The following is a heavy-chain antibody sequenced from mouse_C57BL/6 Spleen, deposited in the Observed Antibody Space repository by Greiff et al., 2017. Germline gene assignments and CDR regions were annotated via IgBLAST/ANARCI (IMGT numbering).Heavy chain of an antibody. CDR1: GFTFSDYY. D-gene: IGHD1-1*01. CDR3: ARDEVLRGAMDY. V-gene: IGHV5-16*01. J-gene: IGHJ4*01. CDR2: INYDGSST. Sequence: EVQVVESEGGLVQPGSSMKLSCTASGFTFSDYYMAWVRQVPEKGLEWVANINYDGSSTYYLDSLKSRFIISRDNAKNILYLQMSSLKSEDTATYYCARDEVLRGAMDYWGQGTSVTVSS.